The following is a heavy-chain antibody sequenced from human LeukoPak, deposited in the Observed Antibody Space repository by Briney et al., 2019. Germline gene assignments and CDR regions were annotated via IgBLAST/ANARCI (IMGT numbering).Heavy chain of an antibody. CDR3: VNQISSWVY. CDR1: GFTFDTFV. D-gene: IGHD6-13*01. CDR2: ISGNGGST. Sequence: GGTLRLSCSASGFTFDTFVMHWVRQAPGKGLEYVSGISGNGGSTYNADFVKGRFTISRDNSKNTLFLQMTSLRAEDTAVYYCVNQISSWVYWGQGTLVTVSS. V-gene: IGHV3-64D*06. J-gene: IGHJ4*02.